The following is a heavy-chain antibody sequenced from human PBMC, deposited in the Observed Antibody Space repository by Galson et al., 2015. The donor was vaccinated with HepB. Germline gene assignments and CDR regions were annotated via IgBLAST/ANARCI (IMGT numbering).Heavy chain of an antibody. CDR2: IWFDGSNK. V-gene: IGHV3-33*01. Sequence: SLRLSCAASGFTLSNSGMHWVRQAPGKGLEWVSLIWFDGSNKYYGDSVKGRFSISRDNSKKMLYLQMNSLGAEDTAVYYCARGISAGDLRPWYFDLWGRGTLVTVSS. CDR3: ARGISAGDLRPWYFDL. CDR1: GFTLSNSG. J-gene: IGHJ2*01. D-gene: IGHD7-27*01.